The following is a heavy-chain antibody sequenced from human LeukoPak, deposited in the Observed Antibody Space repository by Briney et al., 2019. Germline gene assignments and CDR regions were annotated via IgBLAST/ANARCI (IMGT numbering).Heavy chain of an antibody. Sequence: GGSLRLSCAASGFTFSTYWMHWVRQGPGKGLVWVSHINSDGSYTSYADSVKGRFTISRDNAKNTLYLQMNSLRAEDTAVYYCAREKERLGGSEAFDMWGQGTMVTVSS. D-gene: IGHD3-16*01. CDR1: GFTFSTYW. CDR2: INSDGSYT. V-gene: IGHV3-74*01. J-gene: IGHJ3*02. CDR3: AREKERLGGSEAFDM.